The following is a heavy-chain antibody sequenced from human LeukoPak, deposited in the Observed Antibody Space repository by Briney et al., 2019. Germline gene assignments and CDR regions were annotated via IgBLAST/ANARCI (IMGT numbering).Heavy chain of an antibody. V-gene: IGHV1-8*03. CDR3: ARGRVKYCSSTSCYGDAFDI. J-gene: IGHJ3*02. CDR2: MNPNSGNT. CDR1: GYTFTSYD. D-gene: IGHD2-2*01. Sequence: ASVKVSCKASGYTFTSYDINWVRQATGQGLEWMGWMNPNSGNTGYAQKFQGRVTITRNTPISTDYMELSSLRSEDTAVYYCARGRVKYCSSTSCYGDAFDIWGQGTMVTVSS.